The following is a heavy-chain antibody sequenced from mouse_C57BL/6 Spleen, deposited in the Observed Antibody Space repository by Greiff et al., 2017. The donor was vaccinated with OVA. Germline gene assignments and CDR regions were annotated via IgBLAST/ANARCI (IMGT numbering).Heavy chain of an antibody. V-gene: IGHV3-1*01. J-gene: IGHJ2*01. CDR3: ARGGLRSFDY. CDR2: ISYSGST. D-gene: IGHD3-1*01. CDR1: GYSITSGYD. Sequence: EVKLVESGPGMVKPSQSLSLTCTVTGYSITSGYDWHWIRHFPGNKLEWMGYISYSGSTNYNPSLKSRISITHDTSKNHFFLKLNSVTTEDTATYYCARGGLRSFDYWGQGTTRTVSS.